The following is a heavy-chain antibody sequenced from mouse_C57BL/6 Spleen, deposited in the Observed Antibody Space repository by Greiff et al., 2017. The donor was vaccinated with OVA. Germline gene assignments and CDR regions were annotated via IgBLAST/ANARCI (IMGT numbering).Heavy chain of an antibody. Sequence: EESGPGLVKPSQSLSLTCSVTGYSITSGYYWNWIRQFPGNKLEWMGYISYDGSNNYNPSLKNRISITRDTSKNQFFLKLNSVTTEDTATYYCAREVNYFDYWGQGTTLTVSS. CDR2: ISYDGSN. CDR1: GYSITSGYY. V-gene: IGHV3-6*01. J-gene: IGHJ2*01. CDR3: AREVNYFDY.